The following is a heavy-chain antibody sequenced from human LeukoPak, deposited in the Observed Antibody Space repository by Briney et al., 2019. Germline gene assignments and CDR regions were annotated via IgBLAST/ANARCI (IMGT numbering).Heavy chain of an antibody. CDR1: GFTFSSYS. V-gene: IGHV3-7*04. CDR2: IKEAGTET. J-gene: IGHJ4*02. Sequence: PGGSLRLSCGASGFTFSSYSMTWVRQVPGKGLEWVATIKEAGTETFYVDSVKGRFTISRDNAKNSLFLQMNSLRAEDTAVYFCATDDLKNSGYYNIEDWGQGTLVTVSS. CDR3: ATDDLKNSGYYNIED. D-gene: IGHD3-22*01.